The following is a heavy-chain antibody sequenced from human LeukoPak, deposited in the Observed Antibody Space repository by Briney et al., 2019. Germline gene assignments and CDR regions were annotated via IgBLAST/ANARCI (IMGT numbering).Heavy chain of an antibody. J-gene: IGHJ6*03. V-gene: IGHV1-2*02. D-gene: IGHD2-2*02. CDR2: INPNSGGT. CDR3: ARYCSSTSCYRSGSSYYYYYMDV. CDR1: GYTFTGYY. Sequence: ASVKVSCKASGYTFTGYYMHWVRQAPGQGLEWMGWINPNSGGTNYAQKFQGRVTMTRDTSISTAYMELSRLRSDDTAVYYCARYCSSTSCYRSGSSYYYYYMDVWGKGTTVTVSS.